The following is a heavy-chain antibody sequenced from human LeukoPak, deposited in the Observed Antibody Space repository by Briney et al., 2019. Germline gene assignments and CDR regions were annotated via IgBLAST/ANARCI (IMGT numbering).Heavy chain of an antibody. J-gene: IGHJ4*02. D-gene: IGHD3-16*01. CDR3: ARHDNDDDFDY. Sequence: VSVKVSCKASGYTFTRYAINWLRQAPGQGLEWMGWINMYTANPAYAQGFTERFVFSLDTSVTTAYLQIGNLKTEDTAVYYCARHDNDDDFDYWGQGTLVTVSS. V-gene: IGHV7-4-1*01. CDR1: GYTFTRYA. CDR2: INMYTANP.